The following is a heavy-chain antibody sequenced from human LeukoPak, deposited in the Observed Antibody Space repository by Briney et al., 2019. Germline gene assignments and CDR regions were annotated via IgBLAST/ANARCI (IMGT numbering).Heavy chain of an antibody. J-gene: IGHJ6*03. CDR3: ARSGSYYHYYYYMDV. CDR1: GYTFTGYY. D-gene: IGHD1-26*01. Sequence: GASVKVSCKASGYTFTGYYMHWVRQAPGQGLEWMGWINPNSGGTNYAQKFQGRVTMTRDTSISTAYMELSRLRSDDTAVYYCARSGSYYHYYYYMDVWSKGTTVTVSS. CDR2: INPNSGGT. V-gene: IGHV1-2*02.